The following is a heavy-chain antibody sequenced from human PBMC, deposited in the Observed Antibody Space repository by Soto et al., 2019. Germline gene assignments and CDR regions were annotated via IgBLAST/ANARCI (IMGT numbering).Heavy chain of an antibody. D-gene: IGHD6-19*01. CDR3: AKDSRPVAGTYPLVDY. J-gene: IGHJ4*02. CDR2: ISGSGGST. Sequence: GGSLRLSCAASGFTFSSYAMSWVRQAPGKGLEWVSAISGSGGSTYYADSVKGRFTISRDNSKNTLYLQMNSLRAEDTAVYYCAKDSRPVAGTYPLVDYWGQGTLVTVSS. V-gene: IGHV3-23*01. CDR1: GFTFSSYA.